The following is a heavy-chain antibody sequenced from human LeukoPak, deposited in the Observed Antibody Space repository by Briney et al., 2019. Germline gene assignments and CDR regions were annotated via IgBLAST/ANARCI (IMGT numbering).Heavy chain of an antibody. CDR2: INPSGGST. V-gene: IGHV1-46*01. J-gene: IGHJ6*03. CDR1: GYTFTNYY. CDR3: ARAISSRVAGYMDV. Sequence: GASVEVSCKASGYTFTNYYMHWVRQAPGQGLEWMGIINPSGGSTTYAQKFQGRVTMTWDTSTSTVYMELSSLRSEDTAVYYCARAISSRVAGYMDVWGKGTTVTVSS. D-gene: IGHD6-6*01.